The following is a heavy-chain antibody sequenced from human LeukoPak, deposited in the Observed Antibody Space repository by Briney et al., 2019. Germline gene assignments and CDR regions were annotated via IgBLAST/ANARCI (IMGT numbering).Heavy chain of an antibody. CDR1: GYSFTDYG. V-gene: IGHV1-18*01. CDR3: ARDHALWSNCFDY. CDR2: ISARNGNT. D-gene: IGHD2-21*01. Sequence: GASVQVSCKTSGYSFTDYGITWVRQVPGQGLEWMGWISARNGNTNFSQRLQGRVTMTTDTSTSTAYMELRGLTSDDTAVYYCARDHALWSNCFDYWGQGTLVTVSS. J-gene: IGHJ4*02.